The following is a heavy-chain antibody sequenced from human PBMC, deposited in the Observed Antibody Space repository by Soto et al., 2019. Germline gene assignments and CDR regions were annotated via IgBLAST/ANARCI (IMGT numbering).Heavy chain of an antibody. J-gene: IGHJ6*02. D-gene: IGHD3-10*02. CDR2: INPKFGDT. Sequence: QVRLVQSGAEVKEPGDSVRVSCEASGYTFTAYHIHWVRQAPGQGLEWMGWINPKFGDTGYAQDLQGRVSMTSDMSISTVYMEVSRLTSDDTAIYYCARNMDYYYGRGSGNGHGVWGQGTTVTVFS. CDR3: ARNMDYYYGRGSGNGHGV. CDR1: GYTFTAYH. V-gene: IGHV1-2*02.